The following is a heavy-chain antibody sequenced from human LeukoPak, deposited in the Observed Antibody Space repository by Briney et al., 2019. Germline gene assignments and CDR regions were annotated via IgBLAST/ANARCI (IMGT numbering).Heavy chain of an antibody. D-gene: IGHD3-3*01. CDR1: GFTFDDYD. Sequence: PGGSLRLSCAASGFTFDDYDMHWVRQAPGKGLEWVSGISRNSGSIGYADSVKGRFTISRDNAKNSLYLQMNSLRAEDTALYYCAKDRLRFLEWFDRNWFDPWGQGTLVTVSS. CDR3: AKDRLRFLEWFDRNWFDP. V-gene: IGHV3-9*01. CDR2: ISRNSGSI. J-gene: IGHJ5*02.